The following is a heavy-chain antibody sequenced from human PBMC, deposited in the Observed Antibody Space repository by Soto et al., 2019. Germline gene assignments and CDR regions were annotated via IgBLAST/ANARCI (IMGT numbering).Heavy chain of an antibody. CDR3: AMGTMDV. V-gene: IGHV3-74*01. Sequence: GGSLRLSCAASGFTFRTFWMQWARQAPGKGLEWVSRINNDGSSTDYADSVKGRFTISRDNARDTLYLQMNSLRAEDTATYYCAMGTMDVWGKGTTVTVSS. CDR1: GFTFRTFW. D-gene: IGHD7-27*01. CDR2: INNDGSST. J-gene: IGHJ6*04.